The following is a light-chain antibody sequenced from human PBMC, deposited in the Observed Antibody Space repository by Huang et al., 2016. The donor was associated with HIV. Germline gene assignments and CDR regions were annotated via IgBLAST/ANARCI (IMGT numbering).Light chain of an antibody. CDR2: GAS. Sequence: DIQLTQSPSSLSASVGDRVTITCRATQSVTKYLNWYQQKPGKAPKRPTDGASSLQTGVPSRFSGSGSGTDFTLTISSLQPEDFATYYCQQSSSPPPTFGPGTKVDIK. CDR1: QSVTKY. V-gene: IGKV1-39*01. CDR3: QQSSSPPPT. J-gene: IGKJ3*01.